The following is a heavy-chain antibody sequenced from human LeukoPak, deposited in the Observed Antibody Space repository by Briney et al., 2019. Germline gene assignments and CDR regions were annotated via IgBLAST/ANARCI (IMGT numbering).Heavy chain of an antibody. V-gene: IGHV3-66*01. D-gene: IGHD3-22*01. CDR3: ARGPSITMIVPAY. CDR1: GFTVSSNY. Sequence: GGSLRLSCAASGFTVSSNYITWVRQAPGKGLEWVSVIYSGGSTYYADSVKGRFTISRDTSKNTVYLQMNSLRVEDTAVYYCARGPSITMIVPAYWGQGTLVTVSS. CDR2: IYSGGST. J-gene: IGHJ4*02.